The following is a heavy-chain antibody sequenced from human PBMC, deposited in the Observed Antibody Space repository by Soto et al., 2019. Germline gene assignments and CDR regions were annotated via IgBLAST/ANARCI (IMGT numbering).Heavy chain of an antibody. CDR3: AATYYYDSSGYYYYYGMDV. Sequence: QVQLVQSGAEVKKPGTSVKVSCKASGGTFSSYTISWVRQAPGQGLEWMGRIIPILGIANYAQKFQGRVTITADKSTSTAYMELSILRSEDTAVYYCAATYYYDSSGYYYYYGMDVWGQGTTVTVSS. J-gene: IGHJ6*02. V-gene: IGHV1-69*02. D-gene: IGHD3-22*01. CDR1: GGTFSSYT. CDR2: IIPILGIA.